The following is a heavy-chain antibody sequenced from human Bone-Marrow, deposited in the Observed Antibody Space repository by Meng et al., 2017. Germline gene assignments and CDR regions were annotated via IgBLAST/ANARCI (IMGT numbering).Heavy chain of an antibody. CDR3: ASKIEVAGTSGYYGMDG. J-gene: IGHJ6*02. D-gene: IGHD6-19*01. V-gene: IGHV1-2*06. CDR1: GYSFTGYY. CDR2: INPNSGGT. Sequence: ASAKVFCNASGYSFTGYYMHWVRQAPGQGLEWMGRINPNSGGTDYAQKFQGRVTMTRDTSISTAYMELSRLRSDDTTVYYCASKIEVAGTSGYYGMDGWGQGTMVTVSS.